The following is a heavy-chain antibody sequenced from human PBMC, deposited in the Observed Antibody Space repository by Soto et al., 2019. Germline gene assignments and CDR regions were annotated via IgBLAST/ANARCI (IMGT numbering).Heavy chain of an antibody. CDR1: GGTFSNYA. D-gene: IGHD2-15*01. CDR3: ARARYCSGGSCYALGAFDI. J-gene: IGHJ3*02. V-gene: IGHV1-69*01. CDR2: IIPIFGTA. Sequence: QVQLVQSGAEVKKPGSSVKVSCKASGGTFSNYAISWVRQAPGQGLEWMGGIIPIFGTANYAQKFQGRVTITADESTSTAYMELSSLRSEDTAVYYCARARYCSGGSCYALGAFDIWGQGTMVTVSS.